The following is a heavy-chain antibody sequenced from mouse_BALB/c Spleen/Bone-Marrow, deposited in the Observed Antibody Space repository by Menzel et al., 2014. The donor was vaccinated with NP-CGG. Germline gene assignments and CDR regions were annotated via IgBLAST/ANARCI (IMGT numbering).Heavy chain of an antibody. D-gene: IGHD2-14*01. CDR2: ISYDGSN. CDR1: GYSITSGYY. J-gene: IGHJ3*01. CDR3: ARGGYDGRGFAY. Sequence: EVQVVESGPGLVKPSQSLSLTCSVTGYSITSGYYWNWIRQFPGNKLEWMGYISYDGSNNYNPSLKNRISITRVTSKNQFFLNLNSVTTEDTATYYCARGGYDGRGFAYWGQGTLVTVSA. V-gene: IGHV3-6*02.